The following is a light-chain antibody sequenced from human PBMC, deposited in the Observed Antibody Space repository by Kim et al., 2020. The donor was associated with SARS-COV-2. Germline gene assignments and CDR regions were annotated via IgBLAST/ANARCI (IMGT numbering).Light chain of an antibody. CDR2: GAS. CDR1: QGISTN. Sequence: DIQMTQSPSSLSASLGDRVTITCRASQGISTNVAWSQQKAGEAPKSLIYGASTLQGGVPSRFSGGGSGRDFILTISSLRPDDFAIYFCQQYNSHPITFGQGTRLEIK. CDR3: QQYNSHPIT. J-gene: IGKJ5*01. V-gene: IGKV1-16*01.